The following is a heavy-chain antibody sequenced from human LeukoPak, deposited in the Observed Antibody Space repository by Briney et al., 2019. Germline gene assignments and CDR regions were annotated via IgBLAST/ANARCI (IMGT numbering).Heavy chain of an antibody. Sequence: PSEALSLTCTVSGGSIISHDFIAKDYYWGWMRQAPGEALEWMGIINSHGRTYYNPSLKSRLSISIDTSRNTVSLTLMSVTAADTAVFFCARQFGGGAWYLDLWGRGTLVTVSS. CDR3: ARQFGGGAWYLDL. V-gene: IGHV4-39*01. CDR1: GGSIISHDFIAKDYY. J-gene: IGHJ2*01. D-gene: IGHD3-10*01. CDR2: INSHGRT.